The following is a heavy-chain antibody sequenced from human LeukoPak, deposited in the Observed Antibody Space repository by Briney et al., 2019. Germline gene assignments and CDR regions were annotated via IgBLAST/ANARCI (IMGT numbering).Heavy chain of an antibody. V-gene: IGHV3-53*01. Sequence: GGSLRLSCAASGFTVSSNYMSWVRQAPGKGLEWVSVIYSGGSTYYADSVKGRFTISRDNSKNTLYLQMNSLRAEDTAVYYCARGSWYPSLDYWGQGTLVTVSS. D-gene: IGHD6-13*01. CDR1: GFTVSSNY. CDR3: ARGSWYPSLDY. CDR2: IYSGGST. J-gene: IGHJ4*02.